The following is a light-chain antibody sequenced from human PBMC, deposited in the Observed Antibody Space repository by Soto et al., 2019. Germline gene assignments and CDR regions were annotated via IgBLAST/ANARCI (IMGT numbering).Light chain of an antibody. CDR1: QSIATF. Sequence: DIQMTQSPSSLSASVGDRVTVTCRASQSIATFLNWYQHKPGKAPKLLISGASNLQSGVPSRFSGSGSGTAFTLTINSLHPEDFATYYCQQSYSSLALTFGGGTKLEIK. CDR2: GAS. CDR3: QQSYSSLALT. J-gene: IGKJ4*01. V-gene: IGKV1-39*01.